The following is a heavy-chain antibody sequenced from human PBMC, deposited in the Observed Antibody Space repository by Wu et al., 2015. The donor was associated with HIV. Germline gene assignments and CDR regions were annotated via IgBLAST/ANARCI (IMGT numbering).Heavy chain of an antibody. D-gene: IGHD2-15*01. Sequence: VQLMQSGAEMRRPGSSVKISCTTSGGTLSNYAINWVRQAPGQGLAWMGRIIPVLAMTNYAQVFEGRLKFTADESTSTAYMELSSLRSEDTAVYYCARGGAHCSGGSCYSGYWGQGTLVTVSS. J-gene: IGHJ4*02. CDR2: IIPVLAMT. CDR3: ARGGAHCSGGSCYSGY. V-gene: IGHV1-69*13. CDR1: GGTLSNYA.